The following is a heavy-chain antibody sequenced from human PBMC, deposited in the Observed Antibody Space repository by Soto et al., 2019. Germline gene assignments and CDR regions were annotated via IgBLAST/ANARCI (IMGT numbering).Heavy chain of an antibody. CDR1: SRAEKG. CDR2: IFSGDEK. Sequence: SRAEKGGRWIRQPPGKALEWLAHIFSGDEKSYSTSLKSRLTISKDTSKSQVVLIMTSMDPVDTATYYCARMSTGADFDYWGQGTLVTVSS. V-gene: IGHV2-26*01. CDR3: ARMSTGADFDY. J-gene: IGHJ4*02. D-gene: IGHD1-1*01.